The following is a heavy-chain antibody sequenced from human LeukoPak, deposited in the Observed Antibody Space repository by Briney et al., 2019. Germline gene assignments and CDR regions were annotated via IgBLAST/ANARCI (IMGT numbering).Heavy chain of an antibody. J-gene: IGHJ4*02. CDR2: ISYDGSNK. V-gene: IGHV3-30*18. CDR3: AKDQGDYGDYIGY. D-gene: IGHD4-17*01. CDR1: GFTFSSYG. Sequence: GGSLRLSCAASGFTFSSYGMHWVRQAPGKGLEWVAVISYDGSNKYYADSVKGRFTISRDNSKNTLYLQMNSLRAEDTAVYYCAKDQGDYGDYIGYWGQGTLVTVSS.